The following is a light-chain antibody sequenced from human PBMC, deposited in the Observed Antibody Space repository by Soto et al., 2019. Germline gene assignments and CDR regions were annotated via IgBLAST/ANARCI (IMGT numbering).Light chain of an antibody. CDR3: PQRSNWPPFT. Sequence: EVVLTQSPATLSLSPGERATLSCRASQSVSTYLAGYQQKPGQPPRLLIYGASNRATGTPARFSGSGSGTDFTLTISSLEPEDFAVYYCPQRSNWPPFTFGPGTKVEIK. V-gene: IGKV3-11*01. J-gene: IGKJ3*01. CDR1: QSVSTY. CDR2: GAS.